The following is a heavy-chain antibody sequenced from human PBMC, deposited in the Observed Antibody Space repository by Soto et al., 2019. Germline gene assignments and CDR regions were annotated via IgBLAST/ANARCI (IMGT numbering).Heavy chain of an antibody. Sequence: ASVKVSCKVSGYTLTELSMHWVRQAPGKGLECMGGFDPEDGETIYAQKFQGRVTITEDTSTDTAYMELSSLRSEDTAVYYCDSKVPEWELLAVWAFDIWGQGTMVTVSS. CDR1: GYTLTELS. CDR2: FDPEDGET. J-gene: IGHJ3*02. V-gene: IGHV1-24*01. CDR3: DSKVPEWELLAVWAFDI. D-gene: IGHD1-26*01.